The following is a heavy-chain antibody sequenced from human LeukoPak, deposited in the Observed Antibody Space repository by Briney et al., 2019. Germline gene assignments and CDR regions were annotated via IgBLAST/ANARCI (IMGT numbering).Heavy chain of an antibody. CDR1: GGSISSSSYY. J-gene: IGHJ4*02. Sequence: SETLSLTCTVSGGSISSSSYYWGWIRQPPGKGLEWIGSIYYSGSTYYNPSLKSRVTISVDTSKNQFSLKLSSVTAADTAVYYCARGPLLLWFGELFLFDYWGQGTLVTVSS. V-gene: IGHV4-39*07. CDR2: IYYSGST. D-gene: IGHD3-10*01. CDR3: ARGPLLLWFGELFLFDY.